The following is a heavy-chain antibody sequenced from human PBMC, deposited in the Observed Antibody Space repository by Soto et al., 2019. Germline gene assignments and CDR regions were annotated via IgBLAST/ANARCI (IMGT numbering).Heavy chain of an antibody. CDR3: ARENDRVVVAANFDY. V-gene: IGHV1-18*01. Sequence: GASVKVSSKASGYTFTSYGISWVRQAPGQGLEWMGWISAYNGNTNYAQKLQGRVTMTTDTSTSTAYMELNSLRAEDTAVYYCARENDRVVVAANFDYWGQGTLVTVSS. D-gene: IGHD2-15*01. CDR1: GYTFTSYG. CDR2: ISAYNGNT. J-gene: IGHJ4*02.